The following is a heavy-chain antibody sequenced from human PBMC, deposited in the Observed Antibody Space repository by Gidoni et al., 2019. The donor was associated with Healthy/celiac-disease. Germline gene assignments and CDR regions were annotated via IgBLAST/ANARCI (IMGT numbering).Heavy chain of an antibody. CDR2: SNNSGST. CDR1: GGSFSGYY. Sequence: QLQLQQWGAGLLKPSETLSLTCAVYGGSFSGYYWSWIRQPPEQGLEWNGKSNNSGSTNYNPSLKSRVNISVNTSKHQFSLKLGSETAVDTAVYYCARGNWVLDAFDIWGQGTLVTVSS. V-gene: IGHV4-34*01. D-gene: IGHD7-27*01. J-gene: IGHJ3*02. CDR3: ARGNWVLDAFDI.